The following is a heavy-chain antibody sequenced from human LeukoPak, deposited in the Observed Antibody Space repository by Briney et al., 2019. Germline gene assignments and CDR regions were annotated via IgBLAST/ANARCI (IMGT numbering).Heavy chain of an antibody. D-gene: IGHD5-18*01. CDR3: ARPKRGYNYGSFDY. CDR2: INEDGGET. CDR1: GIXFSGYW. Sequence: GGSLRLSCESPGIXFSGYWISWVRQAPGKGLEWVANINEDGGETHYVDSVKGRFTISRDNAKNSLYLQMNNLRAEDTAVYYCARPKRGYNYGSFDYWGQGTLVTVSS. J-gene: IGHJ4*02. V-gene: IGHV3-7*04.